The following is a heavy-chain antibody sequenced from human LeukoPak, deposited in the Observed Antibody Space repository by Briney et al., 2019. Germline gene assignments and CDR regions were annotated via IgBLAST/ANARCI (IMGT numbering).Heavy chain of an antibody. Sequence: GGSLRLSCAASGFTLRNYWMSWVRQAPEKGLEWVANINQDGRVKQYVDSMKGRFTISRDNTKNSLYLQMNSLRAEDTAVYYCARDRDDGGFEYWGQGTLVTVPS. CDR1: GFTLRNYW. V-gene: IGHV3-7*01. CDR3: ARDRDDGGFEY. J-gene: IGHJ4*02. CDR2: INQDGRVK. D-gene: IGHD4-23*01.